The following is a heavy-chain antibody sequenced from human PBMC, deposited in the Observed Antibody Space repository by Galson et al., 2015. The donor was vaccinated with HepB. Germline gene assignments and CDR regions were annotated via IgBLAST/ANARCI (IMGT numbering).Heavy chain of an antibody. CDR3: TYPPFPEYYYDSSGLPFY. V-gene: IGHV3-49*04. CDR2: IRSKAYGGTT. J-gene: IGHJ4*02. CDR1: GFTFGDYA. D-gene: IGHD3-22*01. Sequence: SLRLSCAASGFTFGDYAMSWVRQAPGKGLEWVGFIRSKAYGGTTEYAASVKGRFTIARDDSKSIAYLQMNSLKTEDTAVYYCTYPPFPEYYYDSSGLPFYWGQGTLVTVSS.